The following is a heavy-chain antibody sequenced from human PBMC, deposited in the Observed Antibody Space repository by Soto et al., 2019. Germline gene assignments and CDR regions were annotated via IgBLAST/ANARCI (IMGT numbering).Heavy chain of an antibody. CDR2: IKQDGSEK. D-gene: IGHD4-17*01. V-gene: IGHV3-7*01. Sequence: GGSLRLSCAASGFTFSSYWMSWVRQAPGKGLEWVANIKQDGSEKYYVDSVKGRFTISRDNAKNSLYLQMNSLRAEDTAVYYCCVGGDYGGFDYWGQGTLVTVSS. J-gene: IGHJ4*02. CDR3: CVGGDYGGFDY. CDR1: GFTFSSYW.